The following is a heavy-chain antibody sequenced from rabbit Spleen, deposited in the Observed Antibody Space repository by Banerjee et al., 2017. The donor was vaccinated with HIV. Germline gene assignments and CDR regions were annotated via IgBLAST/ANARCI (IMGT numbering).Heavy chain of an antibody. J-gene: IGHJ4*01. CDR3: ARSYGYYDL. CDR1: GVSFSGNSY. V-gene: IGHV1S45*01. D-gene: IGHD1-1*01. CDR2: IYAGSGSNT. Sequence: QEQLVESGGDLVKPGASLTLTCIASGVSFSGNSYMCWVRQAPGKGLEWIACIYAGSGSNTDYASWAKGRFPISKTSSTPVTLQMTSLTAADAATYFCARSYGYYDLWGPGTLVTVS.